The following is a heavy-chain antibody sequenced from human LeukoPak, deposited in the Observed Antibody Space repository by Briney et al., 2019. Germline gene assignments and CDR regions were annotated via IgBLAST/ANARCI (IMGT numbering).Heavy chain of an antibody. Sequence: GGSLRLSCAASGFTFSSYWMHWVRQAPGKGLMWVSRINSDGSSTNYADSVKGRFTISRDNAKNTLYLQINSLRAEDTAVYYCARDISVHYCSGGSCYPFYYYYGLDVWGQGSSVTVSS. CDR1: GFTFSSYW. D-gene: IGHD2-15*01. CDR3: ARDISVHYCSGGSCYPFYYYYGLDV. V-gene: IGHV3-74*01. J-gene: IGHJ6*02. CDR2: INSDGSST.